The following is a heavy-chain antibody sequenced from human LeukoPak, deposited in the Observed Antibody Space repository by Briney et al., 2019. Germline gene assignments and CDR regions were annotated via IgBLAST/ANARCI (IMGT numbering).Heavy chain of an antibody. D-gene: IGHD5-18*01. J-gene: IGHJ4*02. CDR1: GYTFTGYY. Sequence: ASVKVSCKASGYTFTGYYMHWVRQAPGQGLEWMGRINPNSGGTNYAQKFQGRVTMTRDTSISTACMGLSRLRSDDTAVYYCARAPDTAMGRWDYWGQGTLVTVSS. CDR3: ARAPDTAMGRWDY. V-gene: IGHV1-2*06. CDR2: INPNSGGT.